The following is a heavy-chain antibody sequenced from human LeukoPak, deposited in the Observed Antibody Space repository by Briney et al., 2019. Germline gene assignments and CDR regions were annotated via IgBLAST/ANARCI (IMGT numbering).Heavy chain of an antibody. Sequence: NSSETLSLTCTVSGGSISSYYWSWIRQPAGKGLEWIGRIYTSGSTNYKSSLKSRVTISVDTSKNQFSLKLSSVTAADTAVYYCARGLLGRPRLYGGNSIGGPPWGQGTLVTVSS. CDR1: GGSISSYY. CDR2: IYTSGST. D-gene: IGHD4-23*01. CDR3: ARGLLGRPRLYGGNSIGGPP. J-gene: IGHJ4*02. V-gene: IGHV4-4*07.